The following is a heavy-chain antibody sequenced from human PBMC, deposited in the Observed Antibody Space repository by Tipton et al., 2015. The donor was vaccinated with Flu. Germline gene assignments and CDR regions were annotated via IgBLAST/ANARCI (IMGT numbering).Heavy chain of an antibody. CDR2: IRWNSGRI. Sequence: SLRLSCAASGFTVSSNYMSWVRQAPGKGLEWVSGIRWNSGRIAYAGSVDGRFSISRDNAKKTLYLQMNSLRAEDTAMYYCAKDVCMTWPPGNWFDPWGQGTLLTVSS. J-gene: IGHJ5*02. V-gene: IGHV3-9*01. D-gene: IGHD3-16*01. CDR1: GFTVSSNY. CDR3: AKDVCMTWPPGNWFDP.